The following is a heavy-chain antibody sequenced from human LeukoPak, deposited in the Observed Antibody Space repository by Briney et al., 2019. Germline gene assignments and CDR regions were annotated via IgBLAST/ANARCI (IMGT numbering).Heavy chain of an antibody. Sequence: GGSLRLSCAASGFIFDDYAMHWVRQVPGRGLEWVSGISWNSGSKGYADSVKGRFTISRDNAKDSLYLQMNSLRAEDTALYYCAKGPDSTGYYYRDNWFDPWGQGTLVTVSS. V-gene: IGHV3-9*01. CDR1: GFIFDDYA. J-gene: IGHJ5*02. D-gene: IGHD3-22*01. CDR3: AKGPDSTGYYYRDNWFDP. CDR2: ISWNSGSK.